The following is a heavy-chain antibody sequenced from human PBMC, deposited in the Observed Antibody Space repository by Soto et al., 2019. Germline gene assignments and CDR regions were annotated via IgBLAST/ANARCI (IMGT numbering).Heavy chain of an antibody. J-gene: IGHJ6*02. Sequence: QVQLVESGGGVVQPGRSLRLSCAASGFTFSSYGMHWVRQAPGKGLEWVAVISYDGSNKYYADSVKGRFTISRDNSKNTLYLQKNSLRAEDTAVYYCAKEHSSGWSYLYYYGMDVWGQGTTVTVSS. D-gene: IGHD6-19*01. CDR3: AKEHSSGWSYLYYYGMDV. V-gene: IGHV3-30*18. CDR1: GFTFSSYG. CDR2: ISYDGSNK.